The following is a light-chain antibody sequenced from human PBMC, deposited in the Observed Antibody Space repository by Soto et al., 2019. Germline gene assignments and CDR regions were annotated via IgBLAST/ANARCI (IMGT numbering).Light chain of an antibody. V-gene: IGKV3-15*01. CDR3: QQYNGFPYT. CDR1: QSVSAN. CDR2: GAS. J-gene: IGKJ2*01. Sequence: ETVMTQSPATLSVSPGERATLSCRASQSVSANLVWYQQKPGQPPRLLIYGASTRASGTPARFSGSGSGTEFTLTISSLQPDDFATYYCQQYNGFPYTFGQGTKLEIK.